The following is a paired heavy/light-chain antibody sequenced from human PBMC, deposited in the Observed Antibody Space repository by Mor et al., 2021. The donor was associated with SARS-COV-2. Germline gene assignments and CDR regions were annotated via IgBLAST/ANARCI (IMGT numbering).Heavy chain of an antibody. D-gene: IGHD2-15*01. V-gene: IGHV3-74*01. CDR3: ARAKYCAGESCYQPPSGWNWFDP. J-gene: IGHJ5*02. CDR1: GFTFSNYW. CDR2: IDIDGSYA. Sequence: EVHLEESGGGLVQPGGSLRLSCVASGFTFSNYWMHWVRQVPGKGLVWVSRIDIDGSYADYADSVKGRFTISRDNAKNTLYLQMNSLRAEDTALYYCARAKYCAGESCYQPPSGWNWFDPWGQGTQVTVSS.
Light chain of an antibody. Sequence: DIVMTQSPDSLAVSLGERATINCKSSETVLYSYNNKNYLAWYQQKPGQPPKVLIYWASTRESGVPDRFSGSGSGTDFTLTISSLQAEDVAVYYCQQYSRGMTFGQGTKVEMK. CDR2: WAS. J-gene: IGKJ1*01. CDR3: QQYSRGMT. CDR1: ETVLYSYNNKNY. V-gene: IGKV4-1*01.